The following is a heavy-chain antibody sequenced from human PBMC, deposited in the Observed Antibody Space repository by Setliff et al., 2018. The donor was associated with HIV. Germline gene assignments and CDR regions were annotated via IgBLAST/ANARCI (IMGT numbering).Heavy chain of an antibody. CDR3: AKDPHLIVGATGGLIAY. D-gene: IGHD1-26*01. Sequence: GGSLRLSCAASGFTFSSYGMHWVRQAPGKGLEWVAVISYDGSSKYYADSVKGRFTISRDNSKNTLYLQMNSLRAEDTAVYYCAKDPHLIVGATGGLIAYWGQGTLVTVSS. J-gene: IGHJ4*02. CDR1: GFTFSSYG. CDR2: ISYDGSSK. V-gene: IGHV3-30*18.